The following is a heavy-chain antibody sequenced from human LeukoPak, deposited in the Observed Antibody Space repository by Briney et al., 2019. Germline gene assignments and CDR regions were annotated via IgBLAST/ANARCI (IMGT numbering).Heavy chain of an antibody. V-gene: IGHV4-30-4*08. CDR1: GGSINSGDYY. Sequence: SQTLSLTRTVSGGSINSGDYYWSWIRQPPGKGLEWIGYIYYSGSTYYNPSLKSRVTISVDTSKNQFSLKLSSVTAADTAVYYCASEYCTNGVCFIDYWGQGTLVTVSS. J-gene: IGHJ4*02. CDR3: ASEYCTNGVCFIDY. D-gene: IGHD2-8*01. CDR2: IYYSGST.